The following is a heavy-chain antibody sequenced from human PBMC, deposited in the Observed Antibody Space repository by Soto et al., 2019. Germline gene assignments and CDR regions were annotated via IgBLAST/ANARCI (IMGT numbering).Heavy chain of an antibody. Sequence: GGSLRLSCAASGFTFSSYGMHWVRQAPGKGLEWVAVISYDGSNKYYADSVKGRFTISRDNSKNTLYLQMNSLRAEDTAVYYCAKRACSTASCSYFDYWGQGTLVTVSS. D-gene: IGHD2-2*01. CDR1: GFTFSSYG. CDR2: ISYDGSNK. V-gene: IGHV3-30*18. J-gene: IGHJ4*02. CDR3: AKRACSTASCSYFDY.